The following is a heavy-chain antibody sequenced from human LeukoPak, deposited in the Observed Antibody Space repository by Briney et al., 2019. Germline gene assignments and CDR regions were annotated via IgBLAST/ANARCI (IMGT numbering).Heavy chain of an antibody. J-gene: IGHJ4*02. CDR1: GGSLSSYY. D-gene: IGHD3-22*01. CDR2: AYYSGST. V-gene: IGHV4-59*01. Sequence: SETLSLTCTVSGGSLSSYYWSWIWQPPGKGLEWIGYAYYSGSTNYSPSLKSRVTISVDTSKNQFSLKLNSVTAADTAVYYCARALRGYSSSFDYWGQGTLVTVSS. CDR3: ARALRGYSSSFDY.